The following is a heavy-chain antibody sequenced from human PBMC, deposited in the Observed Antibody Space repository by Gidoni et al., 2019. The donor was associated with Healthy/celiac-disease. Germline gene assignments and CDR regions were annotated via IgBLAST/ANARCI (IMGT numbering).Heavy chain of an antibody. D-gene: IGHD3-10*01. CDR3: ATYLYGSGSYQRDY. J-gene: IGHJ4*02. V-gene: IGHV4-39*01. Sequence: TYYNPSLKSRVTISVDTSKNQFSLKLSSVTAADTAVYYCATYLYGSGSYQRDYWGQGTLVTVSS. CDR2: T.